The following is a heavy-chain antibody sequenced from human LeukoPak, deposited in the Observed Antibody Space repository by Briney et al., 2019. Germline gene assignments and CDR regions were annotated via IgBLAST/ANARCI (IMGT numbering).Heavy chain of an antibody. D-gene: IGHD5/OR15-5a*01. J-gene: IGHJ5*01. CDR1: SFMFSDFS. CDR2: IGPGRDT. V-gene: IGHV3-23*01. CDR3: ARYTVSCRPSREFDS. Sequence: GGSLRLSCIVSSFMFSDFSLTSARHAPGKGLEWVSTIGPGRDTHYADSVKGRVTISRDNPNNAVYLQMASLRPDDTAMYYCARYTVSCRPSREFDSWGQGTLVTVSS.